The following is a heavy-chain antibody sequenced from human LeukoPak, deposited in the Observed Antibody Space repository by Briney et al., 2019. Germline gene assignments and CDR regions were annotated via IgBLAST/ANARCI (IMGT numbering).Heavy chain of an antibody. Sequence: GGSLRLSCVASAFTFSNHAMSWVRQAPGKGLEWVANINQDESKKYYVDSVKGRFTISRDNAKNSLYLQMNGLRVEDTALYYCARIGYSSSSNDYWGQGTLVTVSS. V-gene: IGHV3-7*01. CDR3: ARIGYSSSSNDY. J-gene: IGHJ4*02. D-gene: IGHD6-6*01. CDR1: AFTFSNHA. CDR2: INQDESKK.